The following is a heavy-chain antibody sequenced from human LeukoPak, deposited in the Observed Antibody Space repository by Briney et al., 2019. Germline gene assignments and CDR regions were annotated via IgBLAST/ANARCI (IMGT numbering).Heavy chain of an antibody. V-gene: IGHV3-73*01. J-gene: IGHJ3*02. Sequence: GGSLRLSCAASGFTFSGSGMHWVRQASGKGLEWVGRIRSKANTYATAYAASVKGRFTVSRDDSENTAYLQMNSLKTEDTAVYYCTSRCNNNGCYDGFEIWGQGTMVTVSS. CDR1: GFTFSGSG. CDR2: IRSKANTYAT. CDR3: TSRCNNNGCYDGFEI. D-gene: IGHD2-15*01.